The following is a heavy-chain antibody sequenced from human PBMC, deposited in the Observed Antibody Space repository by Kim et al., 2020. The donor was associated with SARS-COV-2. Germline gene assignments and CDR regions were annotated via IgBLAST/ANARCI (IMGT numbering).Heavy chain of an antibody. V-gene: IGHV3-21*01. CDR3: ARDNQLRFFGGYRNTFDY. D-gene: IGHD3-3*01. Sequence: GGSLRLSCAASGFTFSSYSMNWVRQAPGKGLEWVSSISSSSSYIYYADSVKGRFTISRDNAKNSLYLQMNSLRAEDTAVYYCARDNQLRFFGGYRNTFDYWGQGTLVTVSS. CDR2: ISSSSSYI. CDR1: GFTFSSYS. J-gene: IGHJ4*02.